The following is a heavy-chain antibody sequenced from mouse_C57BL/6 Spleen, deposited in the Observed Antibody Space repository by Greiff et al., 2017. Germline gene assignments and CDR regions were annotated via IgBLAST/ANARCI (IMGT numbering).Heavy chain of an antibody. D-gene: IGHD4-1*01. Sequence: VQLQQSGPGLVQPSQSLSIPCTVSGFSLTSYGVPWVRQPPGKGLEWLGVIWSGGSTDYNAAFISRLSISKDNAKSQVFFKMNRLQADDTAIYCCDKEWRPNWAMDYWGQGTSVTVSS. CDR1: GFSLTSYG. CDR3: DKEWRPNWAMDY. CDR2: IWSGGST. V-gene: IGHV2-4*01. J-gene: IGHJ4*01.